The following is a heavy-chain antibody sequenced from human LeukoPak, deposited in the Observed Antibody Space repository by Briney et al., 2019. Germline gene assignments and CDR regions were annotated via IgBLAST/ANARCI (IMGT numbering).Heavy chain of an antibody. CDR3: AGRYCGGTSCYKPFDY. J-gene: IGHJ4*02. Sequence: GGSLRLSCAASGFTFSNYGMHWVRQAPGKGLEYVSAISSNGGSTYYASSVKGRFTISRDNSKNTLYLQMGSLRAEDMAVYYCAGRYCGGTSCYKPFDYWGQGTLVTVSS. CDR2: ISSNGGST. D-gene: IGHD2-2*02. CDR1: GFTFSNYG. V-gene: IGHV3-64*01.